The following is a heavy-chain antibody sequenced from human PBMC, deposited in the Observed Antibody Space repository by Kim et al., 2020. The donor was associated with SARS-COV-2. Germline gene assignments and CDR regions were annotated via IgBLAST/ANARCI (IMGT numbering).Heavy chain of an antibody. CDR2: IIPILGIA. J-gene: IGHJ5*02. CDR3: ARDTGEGENWFDP. D-gene: IGHD7-27*01. V-gene: IGHV1-69*04. CDR1: GGTFSSYA. Sequence: SVKVSCKASGGTFSSYAISWVRQAPGQGLEWMGRIIPILGIANYAQKFQGRVTITADKSTSTAYMELSSLRSEDTAVYYCARDTGEGENWFDPWGQGTLVTVSS.